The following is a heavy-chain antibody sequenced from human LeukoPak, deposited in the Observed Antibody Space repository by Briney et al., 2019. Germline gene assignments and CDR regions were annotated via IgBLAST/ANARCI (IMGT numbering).Heavy chain of an antibody. CDR2: ISSSGRTI. V-gene: IGHV3-48*03. CDR3: ARGSLTGEYGMDV. CDR1: GFTFSSYE. Sequence: PGGSLRLSCAASGFTFSSYEMNWVRQAPGEGLEWISYISSSGRTIYYADSVKGRFTISRDNAKNSLYLQMNSLRVEDTAVYYCARGSLTGEYGMDVWGQGTTVTVSS. J-gene: IGHJ6*02. D-gene: IGHD1-20*01.